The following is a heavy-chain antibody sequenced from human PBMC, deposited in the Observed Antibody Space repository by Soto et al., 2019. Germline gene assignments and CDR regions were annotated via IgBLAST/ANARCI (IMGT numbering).Heavy chain of an antibody. CDR3: ARGPRDTIFGVVFY. J-gene: IGHJ4*02. D-gene: IGHD3-3*01. Sequence: ASVKVSCKASGYTFTSYCISWVRQAPGQGLEWMGWISAYNGNTNYAQKLQGRVTMTTDTSTSTAYMELRSLRSDDTAVYYCARGPRDTIFGVVFYWGQGTLVTVSS. CDR1: GYTFTSYC. V-gene: IGHV1-18*01. CDR2: ISAYNGNT.